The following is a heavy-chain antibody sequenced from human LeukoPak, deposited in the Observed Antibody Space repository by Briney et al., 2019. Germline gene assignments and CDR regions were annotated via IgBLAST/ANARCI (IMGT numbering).Heavy chain of an antibody. CDR1: GFIFNKAW. D-gene: IGHD2-15*01. J-gene: IGHJ4*02. Sequence: GGALRLSCAASGFIFNKAWMNWVRQAPGKGPEWVGRIKSKNDGGTADYGSPVKGRFTISRDDSKNTLYLQMNSLISDDTAIYYCTPVMVEDRGFWGQGTLVTVSS. V-gene: IGHV3-15*01. CDR2: IKSKNDGGTA. CDR3: TPVMVEDRGF.